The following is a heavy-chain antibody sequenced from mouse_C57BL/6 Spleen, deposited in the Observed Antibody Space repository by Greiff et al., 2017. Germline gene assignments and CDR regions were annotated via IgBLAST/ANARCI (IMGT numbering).Heavy chain of an antibody. CDR3: ARGGPYYYGSHWYFDV. D-gene: IGHD1-1*01. CDR1: GYTFTSYW. Sequence: QVQLQQSGAELVKPGASVKMSCKASGYTFTSYWITWVKQRPGQGLEWIGDIYPGSGSTNYNEKFKSKATLTVDPSSSTAYMQLSSLTSEDSAVYYCARGGPYYYGSHWYFDVWGTGTTVTVSS. V-gene: IGHV1-55*01. J-gene: IGHJ1*03. CDR2: IYPGSGST.